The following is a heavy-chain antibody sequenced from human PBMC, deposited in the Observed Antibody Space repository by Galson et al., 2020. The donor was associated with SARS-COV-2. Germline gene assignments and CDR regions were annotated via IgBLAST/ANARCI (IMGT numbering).Heavy chain of an antibody. D-gene: IGHD4-17*01. CDR2: ISHSGGT. V-gene: IGHV4-30-2*01. Sequence: SETLSLTCAVSGTSISGGSYSWHWIRQPPGKGLEWIGYISHSGGTYYNPSLKSRVTISGDRSKNQFSLRLSSVTAADAAVYFCARLHYGEYAPEAFDIWGPGTRVTVAS. CDR3: ARLHYGEYAPEAFDI. CDR1: GTSISGGSYS. J-gene: IGHJ3*02.